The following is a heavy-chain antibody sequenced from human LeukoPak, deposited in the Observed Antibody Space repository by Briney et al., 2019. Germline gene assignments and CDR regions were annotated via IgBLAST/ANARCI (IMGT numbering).Heavy chain of an antibody. CDR2: ISAYNGNT. CDR3: ARSSITMVRGVLITPSFDY. CDR1: GYTFTSYG. Sequence: ASVKVSCKASGYTFTSYGISWVRQAPGQGLEWKGWISAYNGNTNYAQKLQGRVTMITDTSTSTAYMELRSLRSDDTAVYYCARSSITMVRGVLITPSFDYWGQGTLVTVSS. J-gene: IGHJ4*02. D-gene: IGHD3-10*01. V-gene: IGHV1-18*01.